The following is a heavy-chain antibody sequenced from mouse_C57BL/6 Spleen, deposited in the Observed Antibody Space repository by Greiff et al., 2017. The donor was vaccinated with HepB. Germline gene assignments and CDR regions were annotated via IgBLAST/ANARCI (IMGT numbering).Heavy chain of an antibody. J-gene: IGHJ1*03. CDR1: GFSLTSYG. Sequence: QVQLQQSGPGLVQPSQSLSITCTVSGFSLTSYGVHWVRQSPGKGLEWLGVIWSGGSTDYNAAFISRLSISKDNSKSQVFFKMNSLQADDTAIYYCARGPQYGNRWYFDVWGTGTTVTVSS. V-gene: IGHV2-2*01. CDR2: IWSGGST. CDR3: ARGPQYGNRWYFDV. D-gene: IGHD2-1*01.